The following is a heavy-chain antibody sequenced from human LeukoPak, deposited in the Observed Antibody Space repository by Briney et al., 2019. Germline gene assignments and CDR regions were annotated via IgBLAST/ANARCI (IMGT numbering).Heavy chain of an antibody. V-gene: IGHV3-30*02. CDR2: IRYDGSNK. D-gene: IGHD1-1*01. Sequence: GGSLRLSCAASGFTFSSYGMHWVRQAPGKGLEWVAFIRYDGSNKYYADSVKGRFTISRDNSKNTLYLQMNSLRDGDTAVYYCAKGLDNWNPLPPDYWGQGTLVTVSS. J-gene: IGHJ4*02. CDR3: AKGLDNWNPLPPDY. CDR1: GFTFSSYG.